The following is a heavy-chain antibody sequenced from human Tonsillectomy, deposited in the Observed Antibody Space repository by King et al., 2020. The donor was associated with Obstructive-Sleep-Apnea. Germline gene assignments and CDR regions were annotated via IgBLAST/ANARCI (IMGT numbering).Heavy chain of an antibody. J-gene: IGHJ3*01. D-gene: IGHD6-19*01. CDR3: AREGVAGTKDAFDL. CDR1: GGSISSYY. Sequence: PLQESGPGLVKPSETLSLTCTVSGGSISSYYWSWIRQPPGKGLEWIGYVYYSGSTNYNPSLKSRVTISVDTSKNQFSLKLNSVTAADTAVYYCAREGVAGTKDAFDLWGQGTMVTVSS. V-gene: IGHV4-59*01. CDR2: VYYSGST.